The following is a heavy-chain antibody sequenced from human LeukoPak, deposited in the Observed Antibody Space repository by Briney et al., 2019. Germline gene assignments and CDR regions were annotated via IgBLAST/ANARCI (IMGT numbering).Heavy chain of an antibody. CDR3: ARTGYSSGCYAPDYY. CDR2: INWSGGST. J-gene: IGHJ4*02. Sequence: PGGSLRLSCAASGFTFDGYGMSWVRQAPGKGLEWVSGINWSGGSTGYADSVKGRFTISRDNDKNSLYLQMNSLRADDTALYYCARTGYSSGCYAPDYYWGQGTLVTVSS. CDR1: GFTFDGYG. V-gene: IGHV3-20*04. D-gene: IGHD6-19*01.